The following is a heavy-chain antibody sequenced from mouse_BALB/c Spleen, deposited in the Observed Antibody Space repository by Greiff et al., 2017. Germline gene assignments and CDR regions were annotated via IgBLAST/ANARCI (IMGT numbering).Heavy chain of an antibody. CDR3: AIHYYGYFDY. Sequence: VQLQQSGAELAKPGASVKMSCKASGYTFTSYWMHWVKQRPGQGLEWIGYINPSTGYTEYKQKFKDKATLTADKSSSTAYMQLSSLTSEDSAVYYCAIHYYGYFDYWGQGTTLTVSS. CDR1: GYTFTSYW. J-gene: IGHJ2*01. CDR2: INPSTGYT. D-gene: IGHD1-2*01. V-gene: IGHV1-7*01.